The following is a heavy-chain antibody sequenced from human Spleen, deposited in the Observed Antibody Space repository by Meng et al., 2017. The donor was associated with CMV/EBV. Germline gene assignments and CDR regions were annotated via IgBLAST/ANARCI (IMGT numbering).Heavy chain of an antibody. CDR1: GFTFDDYA. CDR2: ISWNSGSI. Sequence: GGSLRLSCAASGFTFDDYAMHWVRQVPGKGLEWVSGISWNSGSIGYADSVKGRFTISRDNAKNSLYLQMNSLRVEDTAVYYCARDWYTTSSRPFDYWGQGTLVTVSS. D-gene: IGHD6-6*01. CDR3: ARDWYTTSSRPFDY. V-gene: IGHV3-9*01. J-gene: IGHJ4*02.